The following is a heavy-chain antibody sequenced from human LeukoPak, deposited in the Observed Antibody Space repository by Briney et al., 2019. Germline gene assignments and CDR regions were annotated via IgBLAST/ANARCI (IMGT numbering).Heavy chain of an antibody. D-gene: IGHD3-10*01. J-gene: IGHJ4*01. Sequence: PSGTLSLTCTVSGGSISSSSYYWGWIRQPPGKGLEWIGSIYYSGSTYYNPSLKSRVTISVDTSKNQFSLKLSSVTAADTAVYYCARATPLWFGELYYFDYWGQEPWSPSPQ. CDR3: ARATPLWFGELYYFDY. CDR2: IYYSGST. V-gene: IGHV4-39*07. CDR1: GGSISSSSYY.